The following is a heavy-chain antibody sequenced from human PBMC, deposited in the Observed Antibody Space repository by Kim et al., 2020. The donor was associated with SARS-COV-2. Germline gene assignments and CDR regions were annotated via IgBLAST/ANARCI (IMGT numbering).Heavy chain of an antibody. CDR3: ARPRYGSGSYPVFDS. CDR1: GFPFSSYG. Sequence: GGSLRLSCAASGFPFSSYGMHWVRQAPGKGLEWVAVIWYDGSNKYYRDSVKGRFIISRDNSKNTLFLQMNSLRAEDTAVYYCARPRYGSGSYPVFDSWGQGTLVTVSS. D-gene: IGHD3-10*01. J-gene: IGHJ4*02. CDR2: IWYDGSNK. V-gene: IGHV3-33*01.